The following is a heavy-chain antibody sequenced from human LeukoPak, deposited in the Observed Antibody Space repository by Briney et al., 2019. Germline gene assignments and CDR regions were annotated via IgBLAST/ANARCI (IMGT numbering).Heavy chain of an antibody. Sequence: SETLSLTCTVPGGSLSGYYWSWIRQPPGKGLEWMGYIYYSGSINYNPSLKSRVTLSVDTSKNQFSLKLSSVTAADTAVYYCARVGVSYGVYHYFDYWGQGTLVTVSS. J-gene: IGHJ4*02. CDR1: GGSLSGYY. CDR3: ARVGVSYGVYHYFDY. D-gene: IGHD3-3*01. V-gene: IGHV4-59*01. CDR2: IYYSGSI.